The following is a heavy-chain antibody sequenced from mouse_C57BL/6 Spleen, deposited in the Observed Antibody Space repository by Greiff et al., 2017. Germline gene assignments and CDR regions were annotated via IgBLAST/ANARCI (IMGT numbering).Heavy chain of an antibody. V-gene: IGHV1-64*01. J-gene: IGHJ4*01. CDR3: AICEGSSLYAMDY. CDR2: IHPNSGST. Sequence: VQLQQPGAELVKPGASVKLSCKASGYTFTSYWMHWVKQRPGQGLEWIGMIHPNSGSTNYNEKFTSKATLTVDKSSSTAYMQLSSLTSEDSAVYYCAICEGSSLYAMDYRGQGASVSVA. D-gene: IGHD1-1*01. CDR1: GYTFTSYW.